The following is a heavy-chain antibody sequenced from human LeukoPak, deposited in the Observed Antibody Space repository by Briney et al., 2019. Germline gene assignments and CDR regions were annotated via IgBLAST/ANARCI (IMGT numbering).Heavy chain of an antibody. V-gene: IGHV4-59*01. Sequence: PSETLSLTCTVSSGCISSYYWSWIRQPPGKGLEWIGYIYYSGSTNYNPSLKSRVTISVDTSKNQLSLKLSSVTAADTAVYYCARARWYYDSSGYSYYFDYWGQGTLVTVSS. CDR1: SGCISSYY. D-gene: IGHD3-22*01. CDR2: IYYSGST. J-gene: IGHJ4*02. CDR3: ARARWYYDSSGYSYYFDY.